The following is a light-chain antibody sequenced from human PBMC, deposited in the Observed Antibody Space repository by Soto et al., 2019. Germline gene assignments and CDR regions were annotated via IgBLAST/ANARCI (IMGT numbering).Light chain of an antibody. CDR3: QQYDNWPGT. J-gene: IGKJ1*01. Sequence: EIVMTQSPATLSVSPGERATLSCRASQSVSSNLAWYQQKPGQAPRLLIYGASTRATGIPARFSGSGSGTELILTISSLQSEDFAVYCCQQYDNWPGTFGQGTKVEIK. V-gene: IGKV3-15*01. CDR2: GAS. CDR1: QSVSSN.